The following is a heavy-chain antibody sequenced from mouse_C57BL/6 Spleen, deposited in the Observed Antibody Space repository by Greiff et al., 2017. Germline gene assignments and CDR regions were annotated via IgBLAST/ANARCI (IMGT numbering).Heavy chain of an antibody. CDR2: ISSGGDYI. V-gene: IGHV5-9-1*02. CDR1: GFTFSSYA. D-gene: IGHD1-1*02. Sequence: EVQGVESGEGLVKPGGSLKLSCAASGFTFSSYAMSWVRQTPEKRLEWVAYISSGGDYIYYADTVKGRFTISRDNARNTLYLQMSSLKSEDTAMYYCTRGGGGRAWFAYWGQGTLVTVSA. J-gene: IGHJ3*01. CDR3: TRGGGGRAWFAY.